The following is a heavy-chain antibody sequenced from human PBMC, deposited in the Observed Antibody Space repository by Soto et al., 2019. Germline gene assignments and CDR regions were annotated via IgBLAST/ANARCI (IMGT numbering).Heavy chain of an antibody. CDR1: GYTFTGYY. CDR3: ARVDYYDSSGYRYYFDY. J-gene: IGHJ4*02. D-gene: IGHD3-22*01. Sequence: ASVKVSCKASGYTFTGYYMHWVRQAPGQGLEWMGWINPNSGGTNYAQKFQGWVTMTRDTSISTAYMELSRLRSDDTAVYYCARVDYYDSSGYRYYFDYWGQGTLVTVSS. V-gene: IGHV1-2*04. CDR2: INPNSGGT.